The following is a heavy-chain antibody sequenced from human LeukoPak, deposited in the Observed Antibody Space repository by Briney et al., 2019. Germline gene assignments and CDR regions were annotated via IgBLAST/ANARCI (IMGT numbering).Heavy chain of an antibody. V-gene: IGHV3-23*01. CDR1: GFTFSSYA. Sequence: GGSLRLSCAASGFTFSSYAMSWVRQAPGKGLEWVSVISSSGGNTYYADSVKGRFTISRDNSKNTLYLQMNSLRAEDTAVYYCAKDWGGGYTFDYWGQGTLVTVSS. CDR2: ISSSGGNT. J-gene: IGHJ4*02. CDR3: AKDWGGGYTFDY. D-gene: IGHD5-24*01.